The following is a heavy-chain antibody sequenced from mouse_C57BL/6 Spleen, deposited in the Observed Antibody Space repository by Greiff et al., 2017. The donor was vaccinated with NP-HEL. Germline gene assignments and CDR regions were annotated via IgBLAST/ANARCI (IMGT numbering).Heavy chain of an antibody. J-gene: IGHJ2*01. CDR2: IYPRSGNT. CDR3: ARSYYGSSRDY. D-gene: IGHD1-1*01. Sequence: VQLQQSGAELARPGASVNLSCKASGYTFTSYGISWVKQRTGQGLEWIGEIYPRSGNTYYNEKFKGKATLTADKSSSTAYMELRSLTSEDSAVYFCARSYYGSSRDYWGQCTTLTVSS. CDR1: GYTFTSYG. V-gene: IGHV1-81*01.